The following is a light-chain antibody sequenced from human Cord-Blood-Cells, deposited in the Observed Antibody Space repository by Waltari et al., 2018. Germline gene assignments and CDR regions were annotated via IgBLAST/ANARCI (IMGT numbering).Light chain of an antibody. CDR2: AAS. V-gene: IGKV1-39*01. CDR1: QSISSY. CDR3: QQSYSTPQA. Sequence: DIQMTQSPSSLSASVGDRVTITCQASQSISSYLNWYQQKPGKAPKLLIYAASSLQSGVASRFSGSGSGTDFTLTISSLQPEDFATYYCQQSYSTPQAFGPGTKVDI. J-gene: IGKJ3*01.